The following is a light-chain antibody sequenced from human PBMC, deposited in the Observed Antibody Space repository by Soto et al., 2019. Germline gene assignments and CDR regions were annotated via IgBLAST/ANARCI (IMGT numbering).Light chain of an antibody. Sequence: QSVLTQPASVSGSPGQSITISCTGTSSDVGGYNSVSWYQQHPGKAPKLMIFEVSNRPSGVSNRFSGSKSGNTASLTISGLQAEDEADYYCSSYTSSSTTLVFGGGTKLTVL. CDR1: SSDVGGYNS. V-gene: IGLV2-14*01. J-gene: IGLJ2*01. CDR2: EVS. CDR3: SSYTSSSTTLV.